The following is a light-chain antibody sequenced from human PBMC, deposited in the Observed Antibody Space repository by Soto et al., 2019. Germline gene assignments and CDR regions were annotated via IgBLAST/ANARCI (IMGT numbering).Light chain of an antibody. Sequence: EIVLTQSPVILSLSPGERATLSCRASQSVRNNYLAWYQKKPGQAPRLLIYDVSSRATGIPDRFSGSGSGTEFTLTISRLAPEDFAVYYCQQYGSSGTFGQGTKVDIK. V-gene: IGKV3-20*01. J-gene: IGKJ1*01. CDR2: DVS. CDR1: QSVRNNY. CDR3: QQYGSSGT.